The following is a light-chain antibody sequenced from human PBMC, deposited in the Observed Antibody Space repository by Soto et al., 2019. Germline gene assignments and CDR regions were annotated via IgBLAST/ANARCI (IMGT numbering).Light chain of an antibody. CDR2: GAS. V-gene: IGKV3-20*01. CDR3: QQYGSSRGFT. Sequence: EIVLTQSPGTLSLSPGERATLSCRASQSVSTSYLAWYQQKPGQAPRLLIYGASSRATGIPDRFSDSGSGTDFTLTISRLEPEDFAVYYYQQYGSSRGFTFGPRTKVDIK. CDR1: QSVSTSY. J-gene: IGKJ3*01.